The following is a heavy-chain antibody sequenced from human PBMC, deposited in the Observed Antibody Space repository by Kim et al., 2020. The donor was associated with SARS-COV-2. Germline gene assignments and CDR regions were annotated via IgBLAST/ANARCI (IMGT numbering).Heavy chain of an antibody. J-gene: IGHJ4*02. D-gene: IGHD3-10*01. CDR2: IYYSGGSA. Sequence: SETLSLTCTVSGASISGYYWGWIRQPPGQGLEWISYIYYSGGSAQYNPSLNSRVTTSVDSSKKQISLKLTLVTAADTAVYYCARLFSPSPYGFFDYWGPGTLGTVSS. CDR3: ARLFSPSPYGFFDY. V-gene: IGHV4-59*08. CDR1: GASISGYY.